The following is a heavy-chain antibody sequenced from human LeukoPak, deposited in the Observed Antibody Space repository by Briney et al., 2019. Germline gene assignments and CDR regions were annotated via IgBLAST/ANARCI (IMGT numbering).Heavy chain of an antibody. CDR3: AKRFESTQRSPYYFDY. D-gene: IGHD3-16*01. CDR1: GFTFSSYW. V-gene: IGHV3-74*01. CDR2: INSDGSGT. Sequence: PGGSLRLSCAASGFTFSSYWMHWVRQAPGKGLVWVSRINSDGSGTIYADSVQGRFTISRDNSKNTLYLQMNSLRAEVTAIFYCAKRFESTQRSPYYFDYWGRGTLVTVSS. J-gene: IGHJ4*02.